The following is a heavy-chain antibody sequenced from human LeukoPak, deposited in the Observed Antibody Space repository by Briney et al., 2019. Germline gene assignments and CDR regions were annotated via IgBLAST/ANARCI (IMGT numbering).Heavy chain of an antibody. CDR1: GFTFSSYS. Sequence: GGSLRLSCAASGFTFSSYSMNWVRQAPGKGLEWVSSISSSSSYIYYADSVKGRFTISRDNAKNSLYLQMNSLRAEDTAVYYCARDGRAPYCSSTSYYSSGFDYWGQGTLVTVSS. D-gene: IGHD2-2*01. V-gene: IGHV3-21*01. J-gene: IGHJ4*02. CDR2: ISSSSSYI. CDR3: ARDGRAPYCSSTSYYSSGFDY.